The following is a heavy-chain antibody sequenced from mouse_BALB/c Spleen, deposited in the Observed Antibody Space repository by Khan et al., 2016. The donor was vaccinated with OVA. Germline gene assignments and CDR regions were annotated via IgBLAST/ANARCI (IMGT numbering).Heavy chain of an antibody. D-gene: IGHD2-14*01. V-gene: IGHV1-4*01. CDR2: INPSNGYT. CDR3: VRDGAYHRNDGWFAY. J-gene: IGHJ3*01. CDR1: GYTFTSYT. Sequence: QVQLQQSGAELARPGASVKMSCKASGYTFTSYTIHWIKKRPGQGLEWIGYINPSNGYTNYNQKFKDKATFTTDKSSTTAYLQLSSLTSDDSAVYNCVRDGAYHRNDGWFAYWGQGTLVTVS.